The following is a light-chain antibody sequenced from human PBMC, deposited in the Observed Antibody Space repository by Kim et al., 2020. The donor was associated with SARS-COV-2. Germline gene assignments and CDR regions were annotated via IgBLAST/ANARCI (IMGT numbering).Light chain of an antibody. CDR1: QSVSSNY. J-gene: IGKJ2*01. V-gene: IGKV3-20*01. CDR3: QQYGSSPYT. Sequence: EIVLTQSPGSLSLSPGERATLSCRASQSVSSNYLAWYQQTPGQAPRLLIYDASSRATGIPDRFSGSGSGTDFTLTISRLEPEDFAVYYCQQYGSSPYTFGQGTKLEI. CDR2: DAS.